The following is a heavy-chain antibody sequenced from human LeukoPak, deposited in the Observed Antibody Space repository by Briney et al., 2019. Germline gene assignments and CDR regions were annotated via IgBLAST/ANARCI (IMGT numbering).Heavy chain of an antibody. V-gene: IGHV5-51*01. CDR2: IYPGDSDT. D-gene: IGHD6-19*01. Sequence: GESLKISCKGSGYSFTSYWIGWVRQMPGKGLEWMGIIYPGDSDTRYSPSFQGQVTISADKSISTAYLQWSSLKASDTAMYYCARAKKIAVAGPELETPYYFDYWGQGTLVTVSS. CDR1: GYSFTSYW. J-gene: IGHJ4*02. CDR3: ARAKKIAVAGPELETPYYFDY.